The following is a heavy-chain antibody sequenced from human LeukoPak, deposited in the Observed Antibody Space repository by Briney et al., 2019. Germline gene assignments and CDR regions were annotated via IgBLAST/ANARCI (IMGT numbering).Heavy chain of an antibody. J-gene: IGHJ6*02. CDR1: GYTFTGYY. CDR3: ARDLEWELLYGMDV. CDR2: INPNSGGT. Sequence: ASVKVSCKASGYTFTGYYMHWVRQAPGQGLEWMGRINPNSGGTNYAQKFQGRVTMTRDTSISTAYMELSRLRSDDTAVYYCARDLEWELLYGMDVWGQGTTVTVSS. V-gene: IGHV1-2*06. D-gene: IGHD1-26*01.